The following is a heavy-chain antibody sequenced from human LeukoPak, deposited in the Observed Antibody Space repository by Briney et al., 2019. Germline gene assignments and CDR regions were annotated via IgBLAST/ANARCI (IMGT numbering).Heavy chain of an antibody. V-gene: IGHV2-5*01. CDR2: IYWNDEK. J-gene: IGHJ3*02. CDR3: AHSEDWNDLGAFDI. Sequence: SGPTLVKPTQTLTLTCTFSGFSLTSSGVGVGWIRQPPGKALEWLALIYWNDEKRYSPSLKSRLTITKDTSKNQVVLTMTNVDPVDTATYYCAHSEDWNDLGAFDIWGQGTMVTVSS. CDR1: GFSLTSSGVG. D-gene: IGHD1-1*01.